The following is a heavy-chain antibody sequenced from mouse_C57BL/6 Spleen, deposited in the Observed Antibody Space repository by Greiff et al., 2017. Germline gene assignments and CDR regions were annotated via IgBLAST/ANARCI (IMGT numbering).Heavy chain of an antibody. V-gene: IGHV1-22*01. CDR1: GYTFTDYN. J-gene: IGHJ2*01. CDR3: ARYYDYDGTFDY. D-gene: IGHD2-4*01. Sequence: VQLQQSGPELVKPGASVKMSCKASGYTFTDYNMHWVKQSHGKSLEWIGYINPNNGGTSYNEKFKGKATLTVNKSSSTAYMELRSLTSEDSAVXYCARYYDYDGTFDYWGKGTTVTVSS. CDR2: INPNNGGT.